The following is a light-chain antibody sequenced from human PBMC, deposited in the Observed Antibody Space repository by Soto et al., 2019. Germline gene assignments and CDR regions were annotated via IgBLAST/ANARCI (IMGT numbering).Light chain of an antibody. V-gene: IGKV3-15*01. Sequence: EIVMTQSPATLAVSPGDTTRLSCRASQRINSDVAWYQQKLGQTPRLLIHGASTRTTGIAARFSGSGSGTEFTLTISGLQSEDFATYYCQQYNYWPVTFGGGTKVEIK. CDR3: QQYNYWPVT. CDR1: QRINSD. CDR2: GAS. J-gene: IGKJ4*01.